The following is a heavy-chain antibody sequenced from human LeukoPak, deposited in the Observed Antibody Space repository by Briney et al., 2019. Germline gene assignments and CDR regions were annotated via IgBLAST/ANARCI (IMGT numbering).Heavy chain of an antibody. CDR1: GFTFSSYA. D-gene: IGHD3-10*01. Sequence: PGGSLRLSCAASGFTFSSYAMTWVRQAPGKGLEWVSAIGGSGGSTYYADSVKGRFTISRDNSKNTLYLQMNSLRAEDTAVHYCAKQSGGSGTYYYYWGQGTLVTVSS. J-gene: IGHJ4*02. CDR2: IGGSGGST. CDR3: AKQSGGSGTYYYY. V-gene: IGHV3-23*01.